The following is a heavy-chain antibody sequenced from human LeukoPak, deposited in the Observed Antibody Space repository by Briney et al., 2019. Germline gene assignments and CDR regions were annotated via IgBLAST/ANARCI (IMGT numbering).Heavy chain of an antibody. J-gene: IGHJ6*03. CDR2: IYYSGST. D-gene: IGHD3-22*01. CDR3: ARDLEDSSGPGVEYYYYYMDV. V-gene: IGHV4-39*07. CDR1: GGSISSSSYY. Sequence: SETLSLTCTVSGGSISSSSYYWGWIRQPPGKGLEWIGSIYYSGSTYYNPSLKSRVTISVDTSKNQFSLKLSSVTAADTAVYYCARDLEDSSGPGVEYYYYYMDVWGKGTTVTISS.